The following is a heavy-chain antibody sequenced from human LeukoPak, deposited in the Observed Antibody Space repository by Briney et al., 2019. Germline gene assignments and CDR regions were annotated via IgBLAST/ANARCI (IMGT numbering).Heavy chain of an antibody. Sequence: ASVKVSCKASGYTFTGYYLHWVRQAPGQGLEWMGWINPNSGGTNYAQKFQGRVTMTRDASISTAYMELSRLSSDDTAVYYCATDLGSSWIYWGQGTLVTVSS. CDR3: ATDLGSSWIY. D-gene: IGHD6-13*01. J-gene: IGHJ4*01. CDR2: INPNSGGT. V-gene: IGHV1-2*02. CDR1: GYTFTGYY.